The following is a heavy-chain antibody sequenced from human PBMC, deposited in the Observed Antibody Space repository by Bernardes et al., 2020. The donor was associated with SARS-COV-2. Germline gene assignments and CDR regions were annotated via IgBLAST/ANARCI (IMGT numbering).Heavy chain of an antibody. CDR1: GFTFSSYA. J-gene: IGHJ2*01. CDR2: ISGSGGST. D-gene: IGHD6-6*01. CDR3: AKVAGSSSVVVNWCFDL. Sequence: GGSLRLSCAASGFTFSSYAMSWVRQAPGKGLEWVSAISGSGGSTYYADSVKGRFTISRDNSKNTLYLQMNSLRAEDTALYYCAKVAGSSSVVVNWCFDLWGRGTLVTVSS. V-gene: IGHV3-23*01.